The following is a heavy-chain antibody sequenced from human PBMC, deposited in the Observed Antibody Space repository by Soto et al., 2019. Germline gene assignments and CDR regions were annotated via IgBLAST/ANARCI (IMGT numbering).Heavy chain of an antibody. D-gene: IGHD3-9*01. CDR2: ISHSGTS. V-gene: IGHV4-4*02. Sequence: QVQLQESGPGLVKPSGTLSLTCAVSGGSISSSHWWTWVRQSPGKGLEYIGEISHSGTSNSNPSLLSPVTISVDKSKNHFSLTLTSVTATDTAVYYCARVVITITRGAFDAWGQGTLVIVSS. CDR1: GGSISSSHW. CDR3: ARVVITITRGAFDA. J-gene: IGHJ3*01.